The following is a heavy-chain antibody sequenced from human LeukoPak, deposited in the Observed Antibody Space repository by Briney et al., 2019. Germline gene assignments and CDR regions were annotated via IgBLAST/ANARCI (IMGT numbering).Heavy chain of an antibody. CDR3: ARLPFGSSTHDY. V-gene: IGHV3-48*03. CDR1: GFTFSNYE. D-gene: IGHD6-6*01. Sequence: PGGSLRLSCAASGFTFSNYEMNWIRQAPGKGLEWISYISNSGNTKYYADSVKGRFSISRDSAKNPLYLQMNSLRAEDTAVYYCARLPFGSSTHDYWGQGTLVTVSS. CDR2: ISNSGNTK. J-gene: IGHJ4*02.